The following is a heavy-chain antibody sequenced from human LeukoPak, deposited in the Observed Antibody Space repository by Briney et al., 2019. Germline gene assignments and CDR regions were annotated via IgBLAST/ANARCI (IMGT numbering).Heavy chain of an antibody. CDR3: ARAVLCCSGGSCYSPRGLDY. Sequence: PGGSLRLSCAASGFTFSSYSMNWVRQAPGKGLEWVSYISSSSSTIYYADSVKGRFTVSRDNAKNSLYLQMNSLRAEDTALYYCARAVLCCSGGSCYSPRGLDYWGQGTLVTVSS. CDR1: GFTFSSYS. D-gene: IGHD2-15*01. CDR2: ISSSSSTI. V-gene: IGHV3-48*01. J-gene: IGHJ4*02.